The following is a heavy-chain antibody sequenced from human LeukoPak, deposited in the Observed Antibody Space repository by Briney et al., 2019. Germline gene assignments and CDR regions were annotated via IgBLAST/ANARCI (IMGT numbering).Heavy chain of an antibody. J-gene: IGHJ1*01. Sequence: GGSLRLSCAASGFTFSSYSMNWVRQAPGKGLEWVSSISSSSSYIYYADSVKGRFTISRDNAKNSLYLRMDSLRAEDTAVYYCATGYSSGWYFYFQYWGQGTLVTVSS. CDR3: ATGYSSGWYFYFQY. V-gene: IGHV3-21*01. CDR2: ISSSSSYI. CDR1: GFTFSSYS. D-gene: IGHD6-19*01.